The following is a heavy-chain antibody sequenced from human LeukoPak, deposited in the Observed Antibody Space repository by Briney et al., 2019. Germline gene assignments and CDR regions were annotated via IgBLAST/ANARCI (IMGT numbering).Heavy chain of an antibody. V-gene: IGHV1-46*01. J-gene: IGHJ4*02. CDR1: GYTFSSYY. Sequence: ASVKVSFKASGYTFSSYYMHWVRQAPGQGLEWMGILNPSGGSTTYPQKFQGRVTITADESTSTAYMELSSLRSEDTAVYYCARDLRGYSGDFDYWGQGTLVTVSS. D-gene: IGHD5-12*01. CDR2: LNPSGGST. CDR3: ARDLRGYSGDFDY.